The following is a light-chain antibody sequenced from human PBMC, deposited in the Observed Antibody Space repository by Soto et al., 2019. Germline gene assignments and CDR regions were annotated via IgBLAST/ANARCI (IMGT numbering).Light chain of an antibody. V-gene: IGKV3-20*01. CDR2: GAS. J-gene: IGKJ5*01. CDR3: QQHGNALIT. Sequence: EIVLTQSPCTLSLSPGERATLSCRASQTVSRNTLVWYQQRPGQPPRLLIYGASSRATGIPDRFSGSGSGTDFSLTISRLEPEDFAVYYCQQHGNALITFGQGTRLEIK. CDR1: QTVSRNT.